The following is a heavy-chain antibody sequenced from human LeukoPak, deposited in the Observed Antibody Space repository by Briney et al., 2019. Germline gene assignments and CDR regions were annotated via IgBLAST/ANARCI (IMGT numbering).Heavy chain of an antibody. J-gene: IGHJ4*02. CDR1: GFTFSDYN. D-gene: IGHD6-13*01. V-gene: IGHV3-11*04. CDR3: VSPGEGSSLDY. CDR2: ISSSGITI. Sequence: PGGSLRLSCAASGFTFSDYNMNWVRQAPGKGLEWVSYISSSGITIYYADSVKGRFTISRDNAKNSLYLQMNSLRAEDTAVYYCVSPGEGSSLDYWGQGTLVTVSS.